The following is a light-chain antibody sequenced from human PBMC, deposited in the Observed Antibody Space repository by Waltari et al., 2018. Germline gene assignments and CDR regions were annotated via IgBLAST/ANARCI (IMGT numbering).Light chain of an antibody. CDR1: SSDVGGYNC. V-gene: IGLV2-14*03. CDR2: DVS. CDR3: SSKTSSSTVV. Sequence: QSALTQPASVSGSPGQSITISCTGTSSDVGGYNCVSWYQNHPGKAPKLLVFDVSNRPSGASNRFSGSKSGNTASLTIAGLQAGDEADYYCSSKTSSSTVVFGGGTKLTVL. J-gene: IGLJ2*01.